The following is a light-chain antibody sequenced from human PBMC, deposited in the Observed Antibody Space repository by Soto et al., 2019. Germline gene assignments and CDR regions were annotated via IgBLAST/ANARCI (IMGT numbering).Light chain of an antibody. CDR1: SSDVVNYNY. Sequence: QSALTQPASVSGSPGQSITISCTGTSSDVVNYNYVSWYQQHPGKAPKLMIYDVSKRPSGVSNRFSGSKSGNTASLTISGLQGEDEADYYCSSYTTNTSFVFGTGTKLTVL. CDR2: DVS. CDR3: SSYTTNTSFV. J-gene: IGLJ1*01. V-gene: IGLV2-14*01.